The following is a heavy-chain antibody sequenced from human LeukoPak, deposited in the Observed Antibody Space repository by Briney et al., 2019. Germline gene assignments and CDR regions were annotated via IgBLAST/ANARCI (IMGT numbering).Heavy chain of an antibody. D-gene: IGHD3-22*01. CDR2: ISYDGSNK. J-gene: IGHJ4*02. CDR1: GFTFSSYA. Sequence: GGSLRLSCAASGFTFSSYAMHWVRQAPGKGLEWVAVISYDGSNKYYADSVKGRFTISRDNSKNTLYLQMNSLRAEDTAVYYCATYYYDSSGYRNFDYWGREPWSPSPQ. V-gene: IGHV3-30-3*01. CDR3: ATYYYDSSGYRNFDY.